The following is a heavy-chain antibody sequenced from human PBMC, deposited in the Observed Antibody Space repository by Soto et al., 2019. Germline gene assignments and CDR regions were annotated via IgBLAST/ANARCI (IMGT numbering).Heavy chain of an antibody. CDR3: ARARDGYNRRIFDS. J-gene: IGHJ4*02. CDR1: GFAFSTYD. V-gene: IGHV3-13*01. D-gene: IGHD5-12*01. Sequence: GGSLRLSCAASGFAFSTYDMHWVRQATGKGLEWVSTVAIADDTYYSDSVKGRLTISRENAKSSVYLQMNNLRAEDTAVYYCARARDGYNRRIFDSWGQGTLVTVSS. CDR2: VAIADDT.